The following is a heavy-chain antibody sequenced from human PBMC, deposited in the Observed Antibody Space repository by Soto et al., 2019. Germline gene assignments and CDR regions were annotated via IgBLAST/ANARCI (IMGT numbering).Heavy chain of an antibody. CDR3: ARAVAGTTYYYYYYMDV. J-gene: IGHJ6*03. CDR1: GYTFTNYG. D-gene: IGHD6-19*01. V-gene: IGHV1-8*02. CDR2: MNPNSGKT. Sequence: ASVKVSCKASGYTFTNYGITWVRQAPGQGLEWMGWMNPNSGKTGYAQKLQGRVTMTRNTSISTAYMELSSLRSEDTAVYYCARAVAGTTYYYYYYMDVWGKGTTVTVSS.